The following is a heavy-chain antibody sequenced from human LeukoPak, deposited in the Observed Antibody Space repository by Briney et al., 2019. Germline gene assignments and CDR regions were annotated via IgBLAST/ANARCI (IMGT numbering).Heavy chain of an antibody. V-gene: IGHV4-59*10. Sequence: PSETLSLTCAVYGGSSSGYYWSWIRQPAGKGLEWIGRIDTSGNTNYKPSLKSRVTMSVDTSKNQFSLKLSSVTAADTAVYYCARVSSSWYQDWYFDLWGRGTLVTVSS. CDR3: ARVSSSWYQDWYFDL. CDR2: IDTSGNT. D-gene: IGHD6-13*01. J-gene: IGHJ2*01. CDR1: GGSSSGYY.